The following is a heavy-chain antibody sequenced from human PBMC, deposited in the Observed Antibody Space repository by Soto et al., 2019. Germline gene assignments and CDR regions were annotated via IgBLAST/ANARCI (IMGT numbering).Heavy chain of an antibody. CDR2: ISSSSSTI. D-gene: IGHD3-10*01. Sequence: GGSLRLSWAASGFTFSNYSMNWVRQAPGKGLEWVSYISSSSSTIYYADSVKGRFTISRDNAKNSLYLQMNSLRAEDTAVYYCARGPRSLDVWGKGTTVTVSS. CDR1: GFTFSNYS. J-gene: IGHJ6*04. CDR3: ARGPRSLDV. V-gene: IGHV3-48*01.